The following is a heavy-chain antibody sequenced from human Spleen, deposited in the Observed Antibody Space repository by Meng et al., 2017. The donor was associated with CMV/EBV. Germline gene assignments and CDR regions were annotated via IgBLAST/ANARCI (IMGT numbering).Heavy chain of an antibody. CDR1: GYTFTSYY. CDR2: INPNGGVT. Sequence: ASVKVSCKASGYTFTSYYMHWVRQAPRQGLEWMGWINPNGGVTNHAQKFQGRVIMTRDMSISTVYLELNSLRSDDTAVYYCVRENGGATTYYGLDVWGQGTTVTVSS. V-gene: IGHV1-2*02. CDR3: VRENGGATTYYGLDV. J-gene: IGHJ6*02. D-gene: IGHD1-26*01.